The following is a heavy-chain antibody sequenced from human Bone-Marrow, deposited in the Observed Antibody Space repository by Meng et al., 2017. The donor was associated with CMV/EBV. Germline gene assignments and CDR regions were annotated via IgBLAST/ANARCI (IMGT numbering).Heavy chain of an antibody. J-gene: IGHJ4*02. D-gene: IGHD3-22*01. Sequence: LRLSCTVSGGSISSGGYYWSWIRQHPGKGLEWIGYIYYSGSIYYNPSLKSRVTISVDTSKNQFSLKLSSVTAADTAVYYCASQERDYYYDSSGYVGYWGQGTLVTVSS. CDR2: IYYSGSI. CDR3: ASQERDYYYDSSGYVGY. V-gene: IGHV4-31*03. CDR1: GGSISSGGYY.